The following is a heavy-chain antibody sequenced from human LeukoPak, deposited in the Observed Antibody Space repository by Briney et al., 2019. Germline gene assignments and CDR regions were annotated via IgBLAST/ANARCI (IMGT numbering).Heavy chain of an antibody. V-gene: IGHV3-15*01. CDR3: TTEKDYYGSEPLFDY. CDR2: IKSKTDGGTT. CDR1: GFTFSNAW. Sequence: GGSLRLSCAASGFTFSNAWMSWVRQAPGKGLEWVGRIKSKTDGGTTDYAAPVKGRFTISRDDLKNTLYLQMNSLKTEDTAVYYCTTEKDYYGSEPLFDYWGQGTLVTVSS. D-gene: IGHD3-10*01. J-gene: IGHJ4*02.